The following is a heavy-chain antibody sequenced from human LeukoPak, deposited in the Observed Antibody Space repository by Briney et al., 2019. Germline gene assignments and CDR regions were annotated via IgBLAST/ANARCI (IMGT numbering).Heavy chain of an antibody. CDR2: MDPNSGNT. CDR1: GYTFTSYD. Sequence: ASVKVSCKASGYTFTSYDINWVRQATGQGLEWMGWMDPNSGNTGYAQKFQGRVTMTRNTSISTAYMELSSLRSDDTAVYYCARVHFAITYYFDYWGQGTLVTVSS. V-gene: IGHV1-8*01. D-gene: IGHD2-2*02. CDR3: ARVHFAITYYFDY. J-gene: IGHJ4*02.